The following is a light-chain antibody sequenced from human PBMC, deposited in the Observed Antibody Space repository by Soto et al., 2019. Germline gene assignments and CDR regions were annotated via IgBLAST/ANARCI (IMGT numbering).Light chain of an antibody. CDR3: QQYGNLYT. Sequence: VLTQSPGTLSLSPGERATLSCRASQSVTSSYLAWYQQKPGQAPRLLGYGASSRATGIPDRFSGSGSGTDFTLTISRLEPEDFAVYYCQQYGNLYTFGQGTKLEI. CDR1: QSVTSSY. V-gene: IGKV3-20*01. J-gene: IGKJ2*01. CDR2: GAS.